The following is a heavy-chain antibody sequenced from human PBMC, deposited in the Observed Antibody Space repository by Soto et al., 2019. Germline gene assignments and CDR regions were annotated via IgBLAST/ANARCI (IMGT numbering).Heavy chain of an antibody. CDR2: INPNSGGT. CDR1: GYTFTGYY. V-gene: IGHV1-2*02. J-gene: IGHJ5*02. D-gene: IGHD3-3*01. CDR3: ARVGISTIFGVHNWFDP. Sequence: GASVKVSCKASGYTFTGYYMHWVRQAPGQGLEWMGWINPNSGGTNYAQKFQGRVTMTRDTSISTAYMELSRLRSDDTAVYYCARVGISTIFGVHNWFDPWGQGTLVTVSS.